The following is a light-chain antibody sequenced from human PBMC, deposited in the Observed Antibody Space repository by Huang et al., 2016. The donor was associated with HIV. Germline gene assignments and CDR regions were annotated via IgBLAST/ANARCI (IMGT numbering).Light chain of an antibody. CDR1: QSLLHSNGHNY. V-gene: IGKV2-28*01. CDR3: MQGLQSWT. J-gene: IGKJ1*01. CDR2: LGS. Sequence: DIVMVQSPVSLSVTPGEAASITCRSSQSLLHSNGHNYLDWYRQKPGQSPQLLLYLGSTRAAGVPDRFSGSGSGTDFTLKINRVEADEVGVYYCMQGLQSWTFGQGTKVEI.